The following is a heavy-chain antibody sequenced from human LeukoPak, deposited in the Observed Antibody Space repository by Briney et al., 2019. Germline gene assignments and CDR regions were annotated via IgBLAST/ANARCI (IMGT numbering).Heavy chain of an antibody. J-gene: IGHJ3*02. V-gene: IGHV1-8*03. CDR1: GYTFTSYD. CDR2: MNPNSGNT. Sequence: ASVKVSCTASGYTFTSYDINWVRQATGQGLEWMGWMNPNSGNTGYAQKFQGRVTTTRNTSISTAYMELSSLRSEDTAVYYCARTGRSFRRLRYAFDIWGQGTMVTVSS. D-gene: IGHD3-10*01. CDR3: ARTGRSFRRLRYAFDI.